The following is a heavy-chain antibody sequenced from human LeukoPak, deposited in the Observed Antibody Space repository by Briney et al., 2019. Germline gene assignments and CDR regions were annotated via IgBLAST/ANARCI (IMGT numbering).Heavy chain of an antibody. V-gene: IGHV3-23*01. J-gene: IGHJ5*02. CDR2: ISGSGGST. Sequence: SGGSLRLSCAASGFTFNRNAISWVRQAPGKGLEWVSAISGSGGSTYYADSVKGRFTISRDNSKNTVYLQMNSLRAEDTAVYYCARSRGFDPWGQGTLVTVSS. CDR3: ARSRGFDP. CDR1: GFTFNRNA. D-gene: IGHD2-2*01.